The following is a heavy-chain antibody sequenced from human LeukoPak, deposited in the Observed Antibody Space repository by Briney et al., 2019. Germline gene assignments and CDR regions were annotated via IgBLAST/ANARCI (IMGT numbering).Heavy chain of an antibody. Sequence: ASVKVSCKASGYTFTSYDINWVRQATGQGLEWMGWMNPNSGNTGYAQKFQGRVTMTRNTSVSTAYMELSSLRSEDTAVYYCARIVYDSSNYEGDYWGQGTLVTVSS. CDR1: GYTFTSYD. CDR3: ARIVYDSSNYEGDY. J-gene: IGHJ4*02. D-gene: IGHD3-22*01. CDR2: MNPNSGNT. V-gene: IGHV1-8*01.